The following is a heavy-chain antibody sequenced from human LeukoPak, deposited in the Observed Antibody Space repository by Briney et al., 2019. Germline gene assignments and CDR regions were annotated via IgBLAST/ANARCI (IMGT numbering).Heavy chain of an antibody. Sequence: GGSLRLSCAASGFTFTNYAMHWVRQAPGTGLEWVALISYDGSHKYYAESVKGQFIISRDNSKNTLSLQMNSLRAEDTAVYYCARGPLLSTGITLAYFDYWGQGTLVTVSS. CDR1: GFTFTNYA. CDR3: ARGPLLSTGITLAYFDY. V-gene: IGHV3-30-3*01. CDR2: ISYDGSHK. J-gene: IGHJ4*02. D-gene: IGHD1-7*01.